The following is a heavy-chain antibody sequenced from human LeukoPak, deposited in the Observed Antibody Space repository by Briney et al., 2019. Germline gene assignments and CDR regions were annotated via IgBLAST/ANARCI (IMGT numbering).Heavy chain of an antibody. D-gene: IGHD3-22*01. CDR1: GGSISSSGYY. CDR3: ARGTYYYDSSGYNFDY. Sequence: SETLSLTCTVSGGSISSSGYYWGWIRQPPGKGLTWIASISYSGSTYYNPSLKSRVTISVDTSKNQFSLQLNSVTPEDTAVYYCARGTYYYDSSGYNFDYWGQGTLVTVSS. CDR2: ISYSGST. V-gene: IGHV4-39*01. J-gene: IGHJ4*02.